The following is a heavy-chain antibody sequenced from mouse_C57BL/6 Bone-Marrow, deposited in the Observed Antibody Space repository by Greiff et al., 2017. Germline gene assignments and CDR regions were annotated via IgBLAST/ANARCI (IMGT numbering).Heavy chain of an antibody. V-gene: IGHV1-61*01. CDR3: ARRGVTYFDY. D-gene: IGHD2-2*01. CDR1: GYTFTSYW. CDR2: IYPSDSET. J-gene: IGHJ2*01. Sequence: QVQLQQPGAELVRPGSSVKLSCKASGYTFTSYWMDWVKQRPGQGLEWIGNIYPSDSETHYNQKFKDKATLTVDKSSSTAYMQLSSLTSEDSAVYYCARRGVTYFDYWGQGTTLTVSS.